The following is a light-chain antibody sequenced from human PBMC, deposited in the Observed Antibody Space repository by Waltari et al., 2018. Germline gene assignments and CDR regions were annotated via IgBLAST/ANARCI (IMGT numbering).Light chain of an antibody. CDR2: VENSGTY. CDR3: ETWDSKGV. Sequence: QPVLTQSSSASASRGSSVKLTCTLSSGHSTYIVSGHQQQPGKAPRYLMKVENSGTYNRGSGVPDRFSGSSSGADRYLSISNLQSEDEADYYCETWDSKGVFGGGTKLTVV. CDR1: SGHSTYI. V-gene: IGLV4-60*03. J-gene: IGLJ3*02.